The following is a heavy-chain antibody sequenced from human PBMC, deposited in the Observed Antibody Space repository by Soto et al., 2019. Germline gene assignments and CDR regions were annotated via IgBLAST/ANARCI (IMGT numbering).Heavy chain of an antibody. CDR2: IGTAGDT. CDR3: ARVGHSSSWYGYTPYYYYYGMDV. J-gene: IGHJ6*02. V-gene: IGHV3-13*01. D-gene: IGHD6-13*01. Sequence: PGGSLRLSCAASGFTFSSYDMHWVRQATGKGLEWVSAIGTAGDTYYPGSVKGRFTISRENAKNSLYLQMNSLRAEDTAVYYCARVGHSSSWYGYTPYYYYYGMDVWGQGTTVTV. CDR1: GFTFSSYD.